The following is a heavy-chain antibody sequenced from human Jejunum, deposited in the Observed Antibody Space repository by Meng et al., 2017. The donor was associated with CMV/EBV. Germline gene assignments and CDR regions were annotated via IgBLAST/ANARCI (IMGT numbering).Heavy chain of an antibody. Sequence: QGQLLQSGGGVKKPGSSVKVSCTSSVGSVNNYAINWVRQAPGQGLEWMGGIIPIFRTPQYAQKFQGRLTITADGPTGTTFMELSSLTSDDTAIYYCARGFSNGYQPFDYWGQGTLVTVSS. J-gene: IGHJ4*02. D-gene: IGHD2-2*01. CDR1: VGSVNNYA. V-gene: IGHV1-69*12. CDR2: IIPIFRTP. CDR3: ARGFSNGYQPFDY.